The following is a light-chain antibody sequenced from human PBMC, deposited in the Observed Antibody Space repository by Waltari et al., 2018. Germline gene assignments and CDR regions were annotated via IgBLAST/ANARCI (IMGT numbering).Light chain of an antibody. CDR2: AAS. V-gene: IGKV3-15*01. J-gene: IGKJ1*01. CDR1: QSIGNN. Sequence: EMVMTQSPPTLSVSVGDRAAFSCTASQSIGNNVAWYQQRPGQAPRLLLYAASSRATGVPSRFSGSGSGTEFTLAISSLQSDDFAVYYCHQYNDRPWTFGQGTTV. CDR3: HQYNDRPWT.